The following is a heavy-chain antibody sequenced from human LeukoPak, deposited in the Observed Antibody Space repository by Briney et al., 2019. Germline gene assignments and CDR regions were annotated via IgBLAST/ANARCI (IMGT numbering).Heavy chain of an antibody. CDR2: IYTKPDGATT. V-gene: IGHV3-15*01. CDR1: GFTFSSYS. J-gene: IGHJ4*02. CDR3: TTYTSGCCNH. Sequence: GGSLRLSCAASGFTFSSYSMNWVRQAPGKGLEWVGRIYTKPDGATTDYAAPVKGRFTISGDASKNTLYLQMNSLTTDDTAVYYCTTYTSGCCNHWGQGTLVIVSS. D-gene: IGHD6-19*01.